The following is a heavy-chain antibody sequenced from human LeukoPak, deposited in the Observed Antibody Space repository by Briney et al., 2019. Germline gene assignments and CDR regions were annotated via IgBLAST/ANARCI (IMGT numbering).Heavy chain of an antibody. CDR2: IRSKANSYAT. CDR3: TRPGPVGYYYDSSGSFDY. Sequence: GGSLRLSCAASGFTFSGSAMHWVRQASGKGLEWVGRIRSKANSYATAYAASVKGRFTISRDDSKNTAYLQMNSLKTEDTAVYYCTRPGPVGYYYDSSGSFDYWGQGTLVTVSS. D-gene: IGHD3-22*01. CDR1: GFTFSGSA. J-gene: IGHJ4*02. V-gene: IGHV3-73*01.